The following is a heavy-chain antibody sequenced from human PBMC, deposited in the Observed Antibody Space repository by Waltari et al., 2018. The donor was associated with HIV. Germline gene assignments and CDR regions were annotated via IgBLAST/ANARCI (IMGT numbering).Heavy chain of an antibody. CDR1: GGTFSSYA. Sequence: QVQLVQSGAEVKKPWSSVTVSCKASGGTFSSYAITWVRQAPGQGLEWMGGIIPISGTTNYAQKFQGRVTITADESTSTANMELNSLKSEDTAVYYCARLGRSRFLEWIPFDPWGQGTLVTVSS. J-gene: IGHJ5*02. D-gene: IGHD3-3*01. V-gene: IGHV1-69*12. CDR2: IIPISGTT. CDR3: ARLGRSRFLEWIPFDP.